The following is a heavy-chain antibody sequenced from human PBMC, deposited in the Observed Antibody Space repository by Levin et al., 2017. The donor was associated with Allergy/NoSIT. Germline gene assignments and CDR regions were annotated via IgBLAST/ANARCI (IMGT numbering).Heavy chain of an antibody. Sequence: GESLKISCAASGFTFSSYAMHWVRQAPGKGLEWVAVISYDGSNKYYADSVKGRFTISRDNSKNTLYLQMNSLRAEDTAVYYCARESSGPGQDCSSTSCYPDYWGQGTLVTVSS. CDR1: GFTFSSYA. V-gene: IGHV3-30-3*01. CDR2: ISYDGSNK. J-gene: IGHJ4*02. D-gene: IGHD2-2*01. CDR3: ARESSGPGQDCSSTSCYPDY.